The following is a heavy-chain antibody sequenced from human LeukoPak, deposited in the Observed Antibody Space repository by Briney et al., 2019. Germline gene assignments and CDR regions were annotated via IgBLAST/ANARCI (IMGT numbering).Heavy chain of an antibody. V-gene: IGHV3-21*01. Sequence: PGGSLRLFCAASGFTLSSYEMNWVRQAPGKGLEWVSSISSSSSYIYYADSVKGRFTISRDNAKNSLYLQMNSLRAEDTAVYYCAREKSRCSGRSVAFDYWGQGTLVTVSS. D-gene: IGHD6-25*01. CDR3: AREKSRCSGRSVAFDY. CDR1: GFTLSSYE. J-gene: IGHJ4*02. CDR2: ISSSSSYI.